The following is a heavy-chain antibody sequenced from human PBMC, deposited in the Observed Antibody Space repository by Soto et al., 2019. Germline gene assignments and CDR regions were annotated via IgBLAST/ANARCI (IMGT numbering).Heavy chain of an antibody. CDR3: ASGIPIYGVVISYAFGM. CDR2: IYTVGRA. D-gene: IGHD3-3*01. V-gene: IGHV3-53*01. CDR1: GFTVSTSY. J-gene: IGHJ3*02. Sequence: GGSLSLSCAASGFTVSTSYMSWVRQAPGKGLDWVSVIYTVGRAYYADSVKGRFTISRDNSKNTLYLQMNSLRAEDTAVYYCASGIPIYGVVISYAFGMWGQGTLVTVSS.